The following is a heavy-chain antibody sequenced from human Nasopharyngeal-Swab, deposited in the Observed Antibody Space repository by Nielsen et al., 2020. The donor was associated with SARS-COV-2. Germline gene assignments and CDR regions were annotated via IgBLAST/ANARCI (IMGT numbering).Heavy chain of an antibody. V-gene: IGHV4-59*11. CDR3: AKEGATGWFDP. CDR2: ISHNSGT. CDR1: GVSITSQY. Sequence: ESLKISCAASGVSITSQYWSWIRQPPGKGLEWIGYISHNSGTSYNPSLKSRVTMFMDTSRNQFSLRLRSVTAADTAVYYCAKEGATGWFDPWGQGTLVTVSS. J-gene: IGHJ5*02.